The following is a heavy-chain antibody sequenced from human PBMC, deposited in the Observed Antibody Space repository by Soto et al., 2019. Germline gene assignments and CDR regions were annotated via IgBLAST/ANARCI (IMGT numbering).Heavy chain of an antibody. D-gene: IGHD2-2*01. CDR1: GYTFSSYA. V-gene: IGHV1-18*01. J-gene: IGHJ3*02. Sequence: ASLKVSCKTSGYTFSSYAISCVRHTPGQGLEWMGWISAYNGNTNYAQKLQGRVTMTTDTSTSTAYMELRSLRSDDTAVYYCARGSVSAAMGGAFDIWGQGTMVTVSS. CDR2: ISAYNGNT. CDR3: ARGSVSAAMGGAFDI.